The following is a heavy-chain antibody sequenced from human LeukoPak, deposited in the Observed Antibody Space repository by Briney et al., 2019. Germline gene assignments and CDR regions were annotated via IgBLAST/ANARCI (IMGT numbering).Heavy chain of an antibody. CDR2: ISAYNGNT. Sequence: ASVKVSCKASGYTFTGYYMHWVRQVPGQGLEWMGWISAYNGNTNYAQKLQGRVTMTTDTSTSTAYMELRSLRSDDTAVYYCARGGGIYCSSTSCWVFDYWGQGTLVTVSS. D-gene: IGHD2-2*01. CDR3: ARGGGIYCSSTSCWVFDY. CDR1: GYTFTGYY. V-gene: IGHV1-18*04. J-gene: IGHJ4*02.